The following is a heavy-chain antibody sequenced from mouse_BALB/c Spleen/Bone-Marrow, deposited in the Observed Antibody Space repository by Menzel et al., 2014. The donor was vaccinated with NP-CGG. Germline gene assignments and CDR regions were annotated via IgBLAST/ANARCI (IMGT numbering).Heavy chain of an antibody. CDR2: IDPANGST. V-gene: IGHV14-3*02. J-gene: IGHJ3*01. Sequence: EVQLQQSGAELVKPGASVKLSCTASGFNIKDTYMHWVKQRPEQGLEWIGRIDPANGSTKYDPKFQGKATITADTSSNIAYLQLSSLTSEDTAVYYCANYYYGSSLFAYWGQGTLVTVSA. D-gene: IGHD1-1*01. CDR3: ANYYYGSSLFAY. CDR1: GFNIKDTY.